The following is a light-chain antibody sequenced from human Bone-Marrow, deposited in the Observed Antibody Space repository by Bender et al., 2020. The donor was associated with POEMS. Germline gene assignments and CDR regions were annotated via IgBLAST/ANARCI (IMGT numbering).Light chain of an antibody. CDR1: SSDVGGYNF. J-gene: IGLJ2*01. CDR2: DVS. CDR3: TSYAGRNNVV. Sequence: QSALTQPASVSGSPGQSITISCTGTSSDVGGYNFVSWYQKHPGKAPKVLIYDVSNRPSGVSSRFSGSKSGNTASLTISGLQAEDEADYYCTSYAGRNNVVFGGGTKLTVL. V-gene: IGLV2-14*03.